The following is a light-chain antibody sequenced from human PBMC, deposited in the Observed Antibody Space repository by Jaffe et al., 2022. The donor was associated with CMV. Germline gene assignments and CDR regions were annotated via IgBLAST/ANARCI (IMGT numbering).Light chain of an antibody. Sequence: EIVLTQSPGTLSLSPGERATLSCRASQSVSSNYLAWYQHKPGQAPRLLIYGASSRATGTPDRFSGSGSGTDFTLTISRLEPEDFAVYYCQQYGRSPFTFGPGTKVDIK. J-gene: IGKJ3*01. V-gene: IGKV3-20*01. CDR2: GAS. CDR1: QSVSSNY. CDR3: QQYGRSPFT.